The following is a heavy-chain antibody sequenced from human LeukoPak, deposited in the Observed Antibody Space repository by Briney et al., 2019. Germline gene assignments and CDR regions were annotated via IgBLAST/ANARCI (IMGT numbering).Heavy chain of an antibody. CDR1: GFTFRNSD. CDR3: ARDPDYDSSGYFDY. J-gene: IGHJ4*02. V-gene: IGHV3-30*02. Sequence: GSLRLSCAASGFTFRNSDMHWVRQAPGKGPEWVAFIQADGGNKYYADSVKGRFTISRDNAKNSLHLQMNSLRAEDTAVYYCARDPDYDSSGYFDYWGQGTLVTVSS. D-gene: IGHD3-22*01. CDR2: IQADGGNK.